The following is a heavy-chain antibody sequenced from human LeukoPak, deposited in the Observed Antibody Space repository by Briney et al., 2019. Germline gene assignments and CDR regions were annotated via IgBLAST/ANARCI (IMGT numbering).Heavy chain of an antibody. V-gene: IGHV3-30*18. CDR3: AKDLFSVPAAR. J-gene: IGHJ4*02. CDR2: ISYDGSNK. Sequence: GGSLRLSCAASGFTFSSYGMHWVRQAPGKGLEWVAVISYDGSNKYYADSVKGRFTISRDNSKNTLYLQMNSLRAEDTAVYYCAKDLFSVPAARWGQGTLVTVSS. CDR1: GFTFSSYG. D-gene: IGHD2-2*01.